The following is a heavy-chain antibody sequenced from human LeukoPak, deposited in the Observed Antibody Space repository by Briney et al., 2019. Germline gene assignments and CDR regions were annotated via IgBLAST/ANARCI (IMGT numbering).Heavy chain of an antibody. D-gene: IGHD1-1*01. CDR3: ARYPGSPRGFDY. CDR2: FDPEDGET. V-gene: IGHV1-24*01. J-gene: IGHJ4*02. Sequence: ASVKVSCKASGYSFTGYYMHWVRQAPGKGLEWMGGFDPEDGETIYAQKFQGRVTMTRDTSTSTVYMELSSLRSEDTAVYYCARYPGSPRGFDYWGQGTLVTVSS. CDR1: GYSFTGYY.